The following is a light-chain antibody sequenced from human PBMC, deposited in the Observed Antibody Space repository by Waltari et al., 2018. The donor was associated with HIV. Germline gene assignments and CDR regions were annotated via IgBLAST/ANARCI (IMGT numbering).Light chain of an antibody. J-gene: IGLJ2*01. CDR1: SSDVGGYNF. CDR2: DVT. Sequence: QSALTQPASVSGSPGQSLTISCTGTSSDVGGYNFVSWYQQHPGKAPKLMIYDVTKRPSGVSNRFSGSKSGNTASLTISGLQADDEADYYCSSYTSSSTLLFGGGTKLTVL. CDR3: SSYTSSSTLL. V-gene: IGLV2-14*03.